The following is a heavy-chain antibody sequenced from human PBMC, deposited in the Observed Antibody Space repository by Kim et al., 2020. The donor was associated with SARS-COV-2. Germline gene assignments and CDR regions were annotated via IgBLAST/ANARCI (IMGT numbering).Heavy chain of an antibody. D-gene: IGHD6-13*01. CDR2: IYHSGST. CDR1: GGSISSSNW. CDR3: ARGYSSSWFPHNWVDP. J-gene: IGHJ5*02. V-gene: IGHV4-4*02. Sequence: SETLSLTCAVSGGSISSSNWWSWVRQPPGKGLEWIGEIYHSGSTNYNPSLKSRVTISVDKSKNQFSLKLSSVTAADTAVYYCARGYSSSWFPHNWVDPWGQGTLVTVSS.